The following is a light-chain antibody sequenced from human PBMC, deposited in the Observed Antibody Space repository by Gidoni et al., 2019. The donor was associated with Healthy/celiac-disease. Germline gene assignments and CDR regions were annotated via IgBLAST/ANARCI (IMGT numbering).Light chain of an antibody. CDR2: LGY. V-gene: IGKV2-28*01. CDR1: QSLLHSNGYNY. CDR3: MQALQTPPWYT. J-gene: IGKJ2*01. Sequence: DSVMTQSPLSLPVTPGEPASISCRSSQSLLHSNGYNYLDWYLQKPGQSPQLLIYLGYNRACGVPDRFSGSGSGTDFTLKISRVEAEDVGVYYCMQALQTPPWYTFGQXTKLEIK.